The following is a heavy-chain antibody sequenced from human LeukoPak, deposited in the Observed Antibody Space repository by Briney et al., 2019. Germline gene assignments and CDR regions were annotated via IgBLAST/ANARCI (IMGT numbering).Heavy chain of an antibody. CDR1: GFTVSSNS. V-gene: IGHV3-53*01. CDR2: IYSDNT. CDR3: ARRAGAYSRPYDY. Sequence: GGSLRLSCTVSGFTVSSNSMSWVRQAPGKGLEWASFIYSDNTHYSDSVKGRLTISRDNSKNTLYLQMNSLRAEDTAVYYCARRAGAYSRPYDYWGQGTLVTVSS. D-gene: IGHD4/OR15-4a*01. J-gene: IGHJ4*02.